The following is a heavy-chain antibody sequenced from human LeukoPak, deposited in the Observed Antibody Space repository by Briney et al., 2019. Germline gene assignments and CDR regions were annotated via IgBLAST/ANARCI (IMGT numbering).Heavy chain of an antibody. Sequence: PGGSLRLSCAASGFTFSSYAMSWVRQAPGKGLEWVSAISGSGGSTYYADSVKGRFTISRDNSKNTLYLQMNSLRAEDTAVYYCVKAWLLEMATINDYWGQGTLVTVSS. V-gene: IGHV3-23*01. D-gene: IGHD5-24*01. J-gene: IGHJ4*02. CDR2: ISGSGGST. CDR3: VKAWLLEMATINDY. CDR1: GFTFSSYA.